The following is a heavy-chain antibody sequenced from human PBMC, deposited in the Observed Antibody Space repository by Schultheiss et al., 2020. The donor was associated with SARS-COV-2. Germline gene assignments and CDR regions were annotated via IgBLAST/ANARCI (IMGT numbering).Heavy chain of an antibody. Sequence: ASVKVSCKASGYTFTGYYMHWVRQAPGQGLGWMGWINPNSGGTNYAQKFQGRVTMTRDTSISTAYMELSRLRSDDTAVYYCARDSQYYYDSSGPPETPDAFDIWGQGTMVTVSS. V-gene: IGHV1-2*02. D-gene: IGHD3-22*01. CDR2: INPNSGGT. CDR1: GYTFTGYY. J-gene: IGHJ3*02. CDR3: ARDSQYYYDSSGPPETPDAFDI.